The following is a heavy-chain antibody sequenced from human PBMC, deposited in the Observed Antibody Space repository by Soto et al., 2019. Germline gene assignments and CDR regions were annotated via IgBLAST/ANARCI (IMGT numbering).Heavy chain of an antibody. CDR2: IYYSGST. Sequence: LSLTCTVSGGSISSGGYYWSWIRQHPGKGLEWIGYIYYSGSTYYNPSLKSRVTISVDTSKNQFSLKLSSVTAADTAVYYCASVGDYGDGWFDPWGQGTLVTVSS. D-gene: IGHD4-17*01. CDR1: GGSISSGGYY. CDR3: ASVGDYGDGWFDP. V-gene: IGHV4-31*03. J-gene: IGHJ5*02.